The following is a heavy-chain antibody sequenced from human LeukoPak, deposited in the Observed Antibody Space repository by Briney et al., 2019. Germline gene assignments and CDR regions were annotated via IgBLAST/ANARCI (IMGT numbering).Heavy chain of an antibody. Sequence: TSETLSLTCAVHGGPFSGYYWSWIRQSPGKGLEWIGEINHSGSTNYNPSLKSRVTISVDTSKNQFSLKLSSVTAADTAVYYCARGRASYDFWSGYLFDYWGQGTLVTVSS. CDR3: ARGRASYDFWSGYLFDY. CDR2: INHSGST. J-gene: IGHJ4*02. V-gene: IGHV4-34*01. CDR1: GGPFSGYY. D-gene: IGHD3-3*01.